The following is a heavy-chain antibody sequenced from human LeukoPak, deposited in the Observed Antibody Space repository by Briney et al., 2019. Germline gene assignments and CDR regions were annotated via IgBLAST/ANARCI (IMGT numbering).Heavy chain of an antibody. CDR1: GGSISSSSYY. V-gene: IGHV4-39*07. CDR3: ARAGSYYDILTGYN. J-gene: IGHJ4*02. D-gene: IGHD3-9*01. CDR2: IYYSGST. Sequence: SETLSLTCTVSGGSISSSSYYWGWIRQPPGKGLEWIGSIYYSGSTYYNPSLKSRVTISVDTSKNQFSLKLSSVTAADTAVYYCARAGSYYDILTGYNWGQGTLVTVSS.